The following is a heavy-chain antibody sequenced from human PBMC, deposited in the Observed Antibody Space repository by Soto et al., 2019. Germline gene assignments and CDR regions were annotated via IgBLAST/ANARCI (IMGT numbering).Heavy chain of an antibody. D-gene: IGHD2-2*01. Sequence: GGSLRLSCAASGFTFSSYAMRWVRQAPGKGLEYVSAISSNGGSTYYANSVKGRFTISRDNSKNTLYLQMGSLRAEDMAVYYCARSGDCSSTSCYFKAFDIWGQGTMVTVSS. V-gene: IGHV3-64*01. CDR2: ISSNGGST. CDR3: ARSGDCSSTSCYFKAFDI. J-gene: IGHJ3*02. CDR1: GFTFSSYA.